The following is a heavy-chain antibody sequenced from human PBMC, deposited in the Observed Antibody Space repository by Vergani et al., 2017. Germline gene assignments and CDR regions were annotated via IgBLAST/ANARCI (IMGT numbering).Heavy chain of an antibody. Sequence: QLQLQESGPGLVKPSETLSLTCTVSGGSISSSSYYWGWIRQPPGKGLEWIGSIYYSGSTYYNPSLKSRVTISVDTSKNQFSLKLSSVTAADTAVDYCARYERTIRGAYGMDVWGQGTTVTVSS. V-gene: IGHV4-39*07. CDR2: IYYSGST. CDR1: GGSISSSSYY. CDR3: ARYERTIRGAYGMDV. D-gene: IGHD3-3*01. J-gene: IGHJ6*02.